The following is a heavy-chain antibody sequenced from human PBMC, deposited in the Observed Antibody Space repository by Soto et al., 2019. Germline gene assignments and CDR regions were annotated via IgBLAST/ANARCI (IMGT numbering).Heavy chain of an antibody. D-gene: IGHD3-10*01. V-gene: IGHV1-69*01. CDR2: IIPIFGTA. CDR3: ARGSASITMVRGVIVNWFDP. J-gene: IGHJ5*02. CDR1: GGTFSSYA. Sequence: QVQLVQSGAEVKKPGSSVKVSCKASGGTFSSYAISWVRQAPGQGLEWMGGIIPIFGTANYAQKFQGRVTITADESTSTASIELSSLGSEDTAVYYCARGSASITMVRGVIVNWFDPWGQGTLVTVS.